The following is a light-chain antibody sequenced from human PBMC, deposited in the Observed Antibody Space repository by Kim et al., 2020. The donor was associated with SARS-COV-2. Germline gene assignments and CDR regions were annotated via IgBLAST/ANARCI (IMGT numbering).Light chain of an antibody. CDR3: CSYAGRYTVV. Sequence: GQSVTISCTGASRDVGEYNYVSWYQQHPGKAPKLMIYDVSKRPSGVPDRFSGSKSGNTASLTISGLQAEDEADYHCCSYAGRYTVVFGGGTQLTVL. V-gene: IGLV2-11*01. CDR1: SRDVGEYNY. J-gene: IGLJ3*02. CDR2: DVS.